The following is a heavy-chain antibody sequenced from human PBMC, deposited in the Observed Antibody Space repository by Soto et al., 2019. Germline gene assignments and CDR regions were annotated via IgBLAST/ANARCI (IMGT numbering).Heavy chain of an antibody. CDR1: GKAFTSFW. Sequence: GESLKISCKISGKAFTSFWVVWVRQMPGRGLEWMGHIYPGDSDTRYTPPFQGQVTISADKSTNTAYLQWHSLQASDTALYYCARQDDRGALEIWGQGTKVTVSS. CDR2: IYPGDSDT. CDR3: ARQDDRGALEI. V-gene: IGHV5-51*01. D-gene: IGHD3-22*01. J-gene: IGHJ3*02.